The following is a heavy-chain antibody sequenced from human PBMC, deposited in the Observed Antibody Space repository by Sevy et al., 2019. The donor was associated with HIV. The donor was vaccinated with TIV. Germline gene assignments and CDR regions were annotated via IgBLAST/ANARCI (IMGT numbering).Heavy chain of an antibody. V-gene: IGHV3-73*01. Sequence: GGSLRLSCTTSGFTFSGSAMHWVRQASGKGLEWIGRSRSKSYNYASTYAPSMKGRFTFSRDDSKNTAFLQMDRLKTDTTGVYYCTKPNPQYGYDDFDFWGQGTLVTVSS. D-gene: IGHD3-3*01. CDR1: GFTFSGSA. J-gene: IGHJ4*02. CDR3: TKPNPQYGYDDFDF. CDR2: SRSKSYNYAS.